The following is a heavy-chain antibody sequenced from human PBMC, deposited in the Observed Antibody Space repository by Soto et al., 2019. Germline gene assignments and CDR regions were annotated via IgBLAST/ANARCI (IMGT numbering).Heavy chain of an antibody. V-gene: IGHV1-18*01. CDR2: ISAYNGNT. Sequence: ASVKVSCKASGYTFTSYGISWVRQAPGQGLEWMGWISAYNGNTNYAQKLQGRGTMTTDTSMSTAYMELRSLRSEDTAVYYCASRPRYSSYWYVVDYWGQRSPVTVSS. CDR1: GYTFTSYG. J-gene: IGHJ4*02. CDR3: ASRPRYSSYWYVVDY. D-gene: IGHD6-13*01.